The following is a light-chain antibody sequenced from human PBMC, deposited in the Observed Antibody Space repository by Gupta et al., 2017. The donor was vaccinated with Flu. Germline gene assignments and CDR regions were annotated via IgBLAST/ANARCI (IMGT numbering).Light chain of an antibody. CDR3: RQDDRWPRT. CDR1: QSIGSS. V-gene: IGKV3-15*01. J-gene: IGKJ1*01. Sequence: PATLSVSPGERVTLDCRASQSIGSSLAWYQQKPGQAPSLLISGASTRAAGISDRFSGSGFGTEFTLTVSSLQSEDFAVYYCRQDDRWPRTFGQGTKVEIK. CDR2: GAS.